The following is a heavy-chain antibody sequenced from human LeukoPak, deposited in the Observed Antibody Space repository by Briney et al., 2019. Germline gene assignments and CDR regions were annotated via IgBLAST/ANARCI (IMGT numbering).Heavy chain of an antibody. Sequence: GGSLRLSCAASEFTFSSYSMSWVRQAPGKGREWVANIKQDGSEKNYVDSVKGRFTISRDNAKNSLYLQMNSLRAEDMAVYYCAREAGDSSGWYNWFDPWGQGTLVTVSS. CDR3: AREAGDSSGWYNWFDP. CDR2: IKQDGSEK. D-gene: IGHD6-19*01. CDR1: EFTFSSYS. J-gene: IGHJ5*02. V-gene: IGHV3-7*01.